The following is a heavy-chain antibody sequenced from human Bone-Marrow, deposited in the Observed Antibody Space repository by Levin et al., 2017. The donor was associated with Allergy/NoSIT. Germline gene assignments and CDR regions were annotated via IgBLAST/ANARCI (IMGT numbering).Heavy chain of an antibody. CDR2: IWYDGSNK. J-gene: IGHJ6*02. CDR1: GFTFSSYG. V-gene: IGHV3-33*01. CDR3: ARDGYYGSGSYSSGYYYGMDV. D-gene: IGHD3-10*01. Sequence: TGGSLRLSCAASGFTFSSYGMHWVRQAPGKGLEWVAVIWYDGSNKYYADSVKGRFTISRDNSKNTLYLQMNSLRAEDTAVYYCARDGYYGSGSYSSGYYYGMDVWGQGTTVTVSS.